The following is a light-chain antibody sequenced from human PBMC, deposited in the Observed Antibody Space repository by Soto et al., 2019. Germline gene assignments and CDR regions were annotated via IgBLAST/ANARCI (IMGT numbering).Light chain of an antibody. CDR3: QQSNNWPYT. J-gene: IGKJ2*01. V-gene: IGKV3-15*01. CDR1: QSVSSN. Sequence: EIVMTQSPATLSVSPGERATLSCRASQSVSSNLAWYLQKPGQAPRLLFYGASTRATGIPARFSGSGSGTDFTLTISSLQSEDFAVYYCQQSNNWPYTFGQGTKLEIK. CDR2: GAS.